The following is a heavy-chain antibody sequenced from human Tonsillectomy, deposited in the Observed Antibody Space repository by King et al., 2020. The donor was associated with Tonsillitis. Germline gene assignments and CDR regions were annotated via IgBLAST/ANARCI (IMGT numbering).Heavy chain of an antibody. CDR2: INMDGSTP. CDR1: GFTFSSSY. CDR3: AKGRAAAGTIIED. D-gene: IGHD6-13*01. J-gene: IGHJ4*02. V-gene: IGHV3-74*03. Sequence: VQLVESGGALVQPGGSLRLSCVASGFTFSSSYMHWVRQAPGKGLVWGSRINMDGSTPTYANSVKGRFTMSRDNTKNTMYLQMNSLRAEDTAVYYCAKGRAAAGTIIEDWGQGTLVTVSS.